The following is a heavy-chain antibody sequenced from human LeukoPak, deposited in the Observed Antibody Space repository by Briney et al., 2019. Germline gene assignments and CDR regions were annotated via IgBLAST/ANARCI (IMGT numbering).Heavy chain of an antibody. V-gene: IGHV4-39*01. D-gene: IGHD2-15*01. Sequence: PSETLSLTCTVSGGSISSRRYYWGWIRQPPGKGLEWIGIIYYSASTYYNPYLKSRVTISVDTSKNQFSLKLSSMAAADTAVYYCARHARWFLDCWGQGTLVTVSS. J-gene: IGHJ4*02. CDR2: IYYSAST. CDR3: ARHARWFLDC. CDR1: GGSISSRRYY.